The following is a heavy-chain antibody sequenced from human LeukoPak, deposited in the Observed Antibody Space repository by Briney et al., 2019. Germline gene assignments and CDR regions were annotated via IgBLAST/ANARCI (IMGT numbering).Heavy chain of an antibody. J-gene: IGHJ3*02. D-gene: IGHD1-26*01. CDR1: GFTLSSYS. CDR3: ARGRQNSGSYSDAFDI. V-gene: IGHV3-21*01. CDR2: ISSSSIYI. Sequence: PGGSLRLSCAASGFTLSSYSMHWVRQAPGKGLEWVSSISSSSIYIYYADSLKGRFTISRDNAKNSLYLQMNSLRAEDTAVYYCARGRQNSGSYSDAFDIWGQGTKVTVSS.